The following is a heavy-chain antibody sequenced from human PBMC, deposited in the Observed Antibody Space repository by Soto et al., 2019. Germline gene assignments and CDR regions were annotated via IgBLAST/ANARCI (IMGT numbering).Heavy chain of an antibody. J-gene: IGHJ4*02. Sequence: EVQLLESGGGLVQPGGSLRLSCTASGFTFGSYAMSWVRQAPGKGLEWVSGITGGGGSKFYADSVQGRFTISRDNSKNTLYLQMSRLTAEDTAIYSCAKVGLFRNGYMGVVRGDYWGQGTLVTVSA. CDR3: AKVGLFRNGYMGVVRGDY. D-gene: IGHD2-2*02. V-gene: IGHV3-23*01. CDR1: GFTFGSYA. CDR2: ITGGGGSK.